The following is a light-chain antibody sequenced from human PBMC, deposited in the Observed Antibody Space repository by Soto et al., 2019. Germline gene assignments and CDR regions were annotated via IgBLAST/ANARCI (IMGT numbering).Light chain of an antibody. V-gene: IGKV3-15*01. CDR3: QQYNNWPQT. CDR2: GAS. Sequence: IVMTQSPATLSVSPGERATLSCRASQSVRRNLAWYQQKPGQAPRLLIYGASTRATGIPARFSGSGSGTEFTLTISSLQSEDFAVYYCQQYNNWPQTFGQGTKLEIK. J-gene: IGKJ2*01. CDR1: QSVRRN.